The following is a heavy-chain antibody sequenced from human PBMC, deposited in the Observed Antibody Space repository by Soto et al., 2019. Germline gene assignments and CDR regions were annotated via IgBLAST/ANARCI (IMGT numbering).Heavy chain of an antibody. Sequence: PGGSLRLSCTASGFTFGDYAMSWFRQAPGKGLEWVGFIRSKAYGGTTEYAASVKGRFTISRDDSKSIAYLQMNSLKTEDTAVYYCTVYYYDSSGPDAFDIWGQGTMV. J-gene: IGHJ3*02. V-gene: IGHV3-49*03. CDR1: GFTFGDYA. CDR2: IRSKAYGGTT. CDR3: TVYYYDSSGPDAFDI. D-gene: IGHD3-22*01.